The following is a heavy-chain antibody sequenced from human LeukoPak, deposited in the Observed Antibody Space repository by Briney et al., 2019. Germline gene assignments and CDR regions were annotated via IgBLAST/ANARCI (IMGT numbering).Heavy chain of an antibody. J-gene: IGHJ6*02. D-gene: IGHD3-9*01. CDR2: IKQDGSEK. V-gene: IGHV3-7*01. Sequence: GALRLSCAASGFTFSSYWMSWVRQAPGKGLEWVANIKQDGSEKYYVDSVKGRFTISRDNAKNSLYLQMNSLRAEDTAVYYCARESRYFDWFPIMDVWGQGTTVTVPS. CDR3: ARESRYFDWFPIMDV. CDR1: GFTFSSYW.